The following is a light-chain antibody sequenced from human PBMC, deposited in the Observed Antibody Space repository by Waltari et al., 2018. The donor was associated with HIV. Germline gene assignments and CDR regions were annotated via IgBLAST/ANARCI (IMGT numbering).Light chain of an antibody. V-gene: IGLV2-23*01. CDR2: EGS. Sequence: QSALTQPASVSGSPGPSITISCTGTRSDVGSSNLFSWYQQYPGKAPKLIIYEGSKRPSLISNRFSGSQSGNTASLTISGLQAEDEADYYCCSYAVSSTSVIFGGGTKLTVL. CDR1: RSDVGSSNL. J-gene: IGLJ2*01. CDR3: CSYAVSSTSVI.